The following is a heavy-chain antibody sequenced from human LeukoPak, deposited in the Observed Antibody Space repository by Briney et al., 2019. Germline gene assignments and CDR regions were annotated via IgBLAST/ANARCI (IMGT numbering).Heavy chain of an antibody. V-gene: IGHV4-4*02. D-gene: IGHD3-10*01. CDR2: IYHSGST. CDR1: GGSISSSNW. J-gene: IGHJ4*02. Sequence: SETLSLTCAVSGGSISSSNWWSWVRQPPGKGLEWIGEIYHSGSTNYSPSLKSRVTISVDKSKNQLSLNLSSVTAADTAVYYCVRGITLIRGVISFDYWGQGTLVTVSS. CDR3: VRGITLIRGVISFDY.